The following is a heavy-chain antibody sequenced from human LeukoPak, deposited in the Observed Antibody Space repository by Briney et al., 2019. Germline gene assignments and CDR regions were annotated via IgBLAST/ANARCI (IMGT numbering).Heavy chain of an antibody. D-gene: IGHD1-14*01. CDR1: GGSISSYY. Sequence: PSETLSLTCTVSGGSISSYYWSWIRQPPGKGLEWIGYIYYSGSTNYNPSLKSRVTISVDTSKNQFSLKLSSVTAADTAVYYCARVRTDAFDIWGQGTMVIVSS. CDR2: IYYSGST. J-gene: IGHJ3*02. CDR3: ARVRTDAFDI. V-gene: IGHV4-59*08.